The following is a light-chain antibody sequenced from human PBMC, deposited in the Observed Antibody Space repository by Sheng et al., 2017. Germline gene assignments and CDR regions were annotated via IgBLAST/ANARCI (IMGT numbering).Light chain of an antibody. CDR2: KAS. CDR1: QSISSW. CDR3: QQYNSYPWT. Sequence: DIQMTQSPSTLSASVGDRVTITCRASQSISSWLAWCQQKPGKAPKLLIYKASSLESGVPSRFSGSGSGTEFTLTINSLQPDDFATYYCQQYNSYPWTFGQGTKVEIK. V-gene: IGKV1-5*03. J-gene: IGKJ1*01.